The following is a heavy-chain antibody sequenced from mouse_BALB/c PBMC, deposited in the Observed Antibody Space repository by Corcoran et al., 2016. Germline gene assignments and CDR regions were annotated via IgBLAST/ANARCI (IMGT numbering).Heavy chain of an antibody. CDR3: HITTVVEAY. CDR2: IDPENGNT. CDR1: GFNIKDYY. Sequence: EVQLQQSGAELVRPGALVKLSCKASGFNIKDYYMHWVKQRPEQGLEWIGWIDPENGNTIYDPKFQGKASITADTPSNTAYLQLSSLTSEDTAVYYCHITTVVEAYWGQGTLVTVSA. J-gene: IGHJ3*01. D-gene: IGHD1-1*01. V-gene: IGHV14-1*02.